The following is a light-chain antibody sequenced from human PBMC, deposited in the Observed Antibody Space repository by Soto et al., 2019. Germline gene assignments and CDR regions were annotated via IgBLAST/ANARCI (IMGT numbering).Light chain of an antibody. J-gene: IGKJ4*01. CDR1: QDISDY. Sequence: DIQLTQSPSFLSASVGDRVTITCRASQDISDYLAWYQQRPGKAPKLLIYAASTLQSGVPSRFSGSGSGTDFTLIISSLQPEDFATYYCQQFKSYPLTFGGGTKVDIK. V-gene: IGKV1-9*01. CDR3: QQFKSYPLT. CDR2: AAS.